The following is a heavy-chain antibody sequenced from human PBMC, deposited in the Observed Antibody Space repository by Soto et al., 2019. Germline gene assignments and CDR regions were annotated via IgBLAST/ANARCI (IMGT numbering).Heavy chain of an antibody. CDR1: GGSISSYY. J-gene: IGHJ6*03. CDR3: ARNWGFLEGLSPTFYYYVAD. D-gene: IGHD3-3*01. CDR2: IYYSGST. V-gene: IGHV4-59*01. Sequence: SETLSLTCTVSGGSISSYYWSWIRQPPGKGLEWIGYIYYSGSTNYNPSLKSRVTISVDTSKNQFSLKLSSVTAADTAVYYCARNWGFLEGLSPTFYYYVADWGKGTTFTV.